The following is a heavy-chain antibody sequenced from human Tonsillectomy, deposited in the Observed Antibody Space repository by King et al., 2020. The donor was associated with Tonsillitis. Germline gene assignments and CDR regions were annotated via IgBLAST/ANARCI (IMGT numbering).Heavy chain of an antibody. CDR1: GGSISRVTYY. CDR3: ARGVIAAAIDY. Sequence: VQLQESGPGLVKPSQTLSLTYTVSGGSISRVTYYWSWIRQTAGKGLVCIGRIYTSGSTNYNPSLKSRGTMSVDTAKNQFSLKLSSATAADTAVYYCARGVIAAAIDYWGQGTLVTVSS. V-gene: IGHV4-61*02. CDR2: IYTSGST. D-gene: IGHD6-13*01. J-gene: IGHJ4*02.